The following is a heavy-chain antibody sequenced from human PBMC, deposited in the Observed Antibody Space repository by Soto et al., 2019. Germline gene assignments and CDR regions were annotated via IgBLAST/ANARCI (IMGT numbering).Heavy chain of an antibody. V-gene: IGHV5-51*01. J-gene: IGHJ4*02. CDR2: IYPGDSDT. CDR3: ARAPTVRLLQPGHFDS. D-gene: IGHD1-1*01. CDR1: GYSFTTYW. Sequence: GESLKISCKGSGYSFTTYWIGWVRQMPGNGLEWIGVIYPGDSDTRYSPSFQGQVTVSADKSISTAYLQWSSAKASDTAMYYCARAPTVRLLQPGHFDSWGQGTLVTVSS.